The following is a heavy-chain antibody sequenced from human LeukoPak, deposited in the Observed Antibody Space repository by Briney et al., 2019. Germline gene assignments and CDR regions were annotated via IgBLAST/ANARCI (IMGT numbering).Heavy chain of an antibody. J-gene: IGHJ5*02. D-gene: IGHD5-12*01. CDR3: ARAGYSAYVTWFAP. CDR1: GYSISSGYY. CDR2: IYHSGST. V-gene: IGHV4-38-2*02. Sequence: KSSETLSLTCTVSGYSISSGYYWGWIRQPPGKGLEWIGSIYHSGSTYYNPSLKSRVTISVDTSKNQFSLKLSSVTAADTAVYYCARAGYSAYVTWFAPWGQGTLVTVPS.